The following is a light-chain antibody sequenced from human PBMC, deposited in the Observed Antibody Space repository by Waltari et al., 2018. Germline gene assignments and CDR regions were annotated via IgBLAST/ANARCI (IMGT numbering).Light chain of an antibody. J-gene: IGLJ2*01. Sequence: QSTLTPPPSVSGYLGQSITISCIGTSGDVGNYILVSWYQQHPGNAPKFMICGVNKRPVGFSNRFACSKFGNPVCWTICGSQAECEAIYFCASYAAYHTVIFGGGPKVTVL. CDR2: GVN. CDR1: SGDVGNYIL. V-gene: IGLV2-23*02. CDR3: ASYAAYHTVI.